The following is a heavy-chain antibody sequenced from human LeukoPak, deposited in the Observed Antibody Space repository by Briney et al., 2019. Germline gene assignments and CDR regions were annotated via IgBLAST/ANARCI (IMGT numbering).Heavy chain of an antibody. CDR1: GFTFSSCE. CDR3: ARGEDYGTNSFDY. Sequence: GGSLRLSCAASGFTFSSCEMNWVRQAPGKGLEWISYITTSGRTIYYADSVKGRFTISRDSAKNSLYLQMNSLRAEDTAVYYCARGEDYGTNSFDYWGQGTLVTVSS. CDR2: ITTSGRTI. V-gene: IGHV3-48*03. J-gene: IGHJ4*02. D-gene: IGHD4-17*01.